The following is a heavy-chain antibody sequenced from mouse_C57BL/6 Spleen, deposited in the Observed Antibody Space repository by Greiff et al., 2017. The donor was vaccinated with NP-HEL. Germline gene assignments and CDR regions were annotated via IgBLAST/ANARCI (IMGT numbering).Heavy chain of an antibody. CDR2: IYPRSGNT. J-gene: IGHJ1*03. CDR3: AREGLRLYFDV. V-gene: IGHV1-81*01. Sequence: VQLQESGAELARPGASVKLSCKASGYTFTSYGISWVKQRTGQGLEWIGEIYPRSGNTYYNEKFKGKATLTADKSSSTAYMELRSLTSEDSAVYFCAREGLRLYFDVWGTGTTVTVSS. CDR1: GYTFTSYG. D-gene: IGHD2-4*01.